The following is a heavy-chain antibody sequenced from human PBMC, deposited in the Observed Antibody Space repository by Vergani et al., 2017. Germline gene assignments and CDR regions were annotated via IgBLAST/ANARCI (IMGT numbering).Heavy chain of an antibody. CDR2: IKSTFDRGTT. J-gene: IGHJ6*02. Sequence: EVQLVASGGGIVKPGGSLRLSCVASGFSFRNAWMNWVRRTPGKGLEWVGRIKSTFDRGTTDYAAAVKGSFTISRDDSKNTLSLQMNGLKTEDLGVSYCTTDPCSSGHGLYYCRTDPHYYGMDAWGQGSTVTVSS. V-gene: IGHV3-15*07. CDR1: GFSFRNAW. CDR3: TTDPCSSGHGLYYCRTDPHYYGMDA. D-gene: IGHD3-10*01.